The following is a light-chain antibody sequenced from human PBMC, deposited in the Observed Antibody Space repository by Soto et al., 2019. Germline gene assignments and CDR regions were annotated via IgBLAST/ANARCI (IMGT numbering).Light chain of an antibody. Sequence: SALTQPRSVSGSPGESVTFTCTGTSSDVGGYNCVSWYQQRPDKAPKLMIYDVSKWPSGVPDRFSGSKSGNTASLTISGLQAEDEADYYCCSYAGGDTFYVFGTGTKLTVL. CDR2: DVS. J-gene: IGLJ1*01. V-gene: IGLV2-11*01. CDR1: SSDVGGYNC. CDR3: CSYAGGDTFYV.